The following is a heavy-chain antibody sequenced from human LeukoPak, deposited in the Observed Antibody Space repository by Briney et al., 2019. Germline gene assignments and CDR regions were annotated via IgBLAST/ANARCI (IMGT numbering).Heavy chain of an antibody. CDR1: GFTFSSYA. CDR2: ISGSGGST. D-gene: IGHD3-22*01. J-gene: IGHJ4*02. V-gene: IGHV3-23*01. Sequence: PGGSLRLSCAASGFTFSSYAMSWVRQAPGKGLERVSAISGSGGSTYYADSVKGRFTISRDNSKNTLYLQMNSLRAEDTAVYYCATYGHYYDSSGYYWDHYWGQGTLVTVSS. CDR3: ATYGHYYDSSGYYWDHY.